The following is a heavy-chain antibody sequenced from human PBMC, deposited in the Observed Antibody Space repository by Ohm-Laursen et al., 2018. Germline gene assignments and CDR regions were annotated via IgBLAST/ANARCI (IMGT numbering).Heavy chain of an antibody. D-gene: IGHD3-3*01. J-gene: IGHJ4*02. CDR2: VYYSGST. V-gene: IGHV4-39*01. Sequence: SDTLSLTCSVSGGSISSSSYYWGWIRQPPGKGLEWIGSVYYSGSTYYNPSLKSRVTISVDTSKNQFSLKLSSVTAADTAVYYCARLDTEPRYYDFWSGLTRYFDYWGQGTLVTVSS. CDR1: GGSISSSSYY. CDR3: ARLDTEPRYYDFWSGLTRYFDY.